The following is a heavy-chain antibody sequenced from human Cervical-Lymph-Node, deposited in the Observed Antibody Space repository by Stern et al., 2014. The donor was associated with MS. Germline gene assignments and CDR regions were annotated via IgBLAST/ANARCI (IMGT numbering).Heavy chain of an antibody. D-gene: IGHD6-13*01. Sequence: EMQLVESGGGLVQPGGSLRLSCAASGFTFSSYAMHWVRQAPGKGLEYVSAISSNGGSTYYANSVKGRFTISRDNSKNTLYLQMGSLRAEDMAVYYCARGKGIACMDVWGQGTTVTVSS. CDR2: ISSNGGST. J-gene: IGHJ6*02. CDR3: ARGKGIACMDV. CDR1: GFTFSSYA. V-gene: IGHV3-64*01.